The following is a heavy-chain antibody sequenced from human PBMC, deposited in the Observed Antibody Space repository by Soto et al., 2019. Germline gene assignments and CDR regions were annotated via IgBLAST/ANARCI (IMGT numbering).Heavy chain of an antibody. J-gene: IGHJ5*02. CDR2: IYHSGST. CDR3: ARGLGP. D-gene: IGHD3-10*01. V-gene: IGHV4-4*02. Sequence: PSETLSLTCAVSSCSIDNVYWWSWVRQSPGKGLEWIGYIYHSGSTYYNPSLKSRVTISVDRSKNQFSLKLNSVTAADTAVYYCARGLGPWGQGTLVTVSS. CDR1: SCSIDNVYW.